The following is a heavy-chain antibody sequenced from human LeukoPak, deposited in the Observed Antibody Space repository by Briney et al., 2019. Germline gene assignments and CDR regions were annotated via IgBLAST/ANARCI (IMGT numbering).Heavy chain of an antibody. Sequence: GGSLRLTCAASGFTFSSYGMHWVPQAPGKGLEWVAVIWYDGSNKYYADSVKGRFTISRDNSKNTLYLQMNSLRAEDTAVYYCAREYLTIPYGMDVWGQGTTATVSS. CDR2: IWYDGSNK. D-gene: IGHD3-3*01. J-gene: IGHJ6*02. CDR3: AREYLTIPYGMDV. CDR1: GFTFSSYG. V-gene: IGHV3-33*01.